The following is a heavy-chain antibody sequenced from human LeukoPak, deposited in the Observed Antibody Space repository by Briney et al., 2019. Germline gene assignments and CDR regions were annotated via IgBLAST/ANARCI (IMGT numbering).Heavy chain of an antibody. D-gene: IGHD6-13*01. Sequence: PGRSLRLSCAASGFTFSSYAMHWVRQAPGKGLEWVAVMSYDGSNKYYADSVKGRFTISRDNSKNTLYLQMNSLRAEDTAVYYCAKDGIAAAGSHFDYWGQGTLVTVSS. J-gene: IGHJ4*02. CDR1: GFTFSSYA. CDR2: MSYDGSNK. CDR3: AKDGIAAAGSHFDY. V-gene: IGHV3-30*04.